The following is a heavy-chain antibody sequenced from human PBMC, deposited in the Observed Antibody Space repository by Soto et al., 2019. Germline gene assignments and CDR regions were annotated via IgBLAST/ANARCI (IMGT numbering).Heavy chain of an antibody. CDR1: GYTFTSYG. J-gene: IGHJ4*02. CDR2: ISAYNGNT. V-gene: IGHV1-18*01. Sequence: GASVEVSCKASGYTFTSYGISWVRQAPGQGLEWMGWISAYNGNTNYAQKLQGRVTMTTDTSTSTAYMELRSLRSDDTAVYYCARHGRVEKPSTIAQCFEYWGQGTLVTVSS. CDR3: ARHGRVEKPSTIAQCFEY. D-gene: IGHD6-19*01.